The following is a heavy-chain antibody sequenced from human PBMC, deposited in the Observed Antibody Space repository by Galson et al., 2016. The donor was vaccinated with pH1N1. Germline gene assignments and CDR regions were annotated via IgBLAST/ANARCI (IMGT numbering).Heavy chain of an antibody. J-gene: IGHJ4*02. V-gene: IGHV3-74*03. Sequence: SLRLSCAASGFTFSNYWINWVRQVPGKGLVWVSRINPDGIRTTYADSVKGRFLISRANAKNTLYLQINSLRAEDTAVYFCAREPYYPYYLDYWGQGTLVTVSS. CDR2: INPDGIRT. CDR1: GFTFSNYW. CDR3: AREPYYPYYLDY. D-gene: IGHD1-26*01.